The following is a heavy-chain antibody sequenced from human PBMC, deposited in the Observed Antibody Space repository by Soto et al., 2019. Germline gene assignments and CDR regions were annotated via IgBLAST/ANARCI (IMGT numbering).Heavy chain of an antibody. Sequence: ASVKVSCKASGYTFTSYGISWVRQAPGQGLEWMGWISAYNGNTNYAQKLQGRVTMTTDTSTSTAYMELRSLRSDDTAVYYCARDRDPADSSSWYRYYYYYYGMDVWGQGTTVTVSS. CDR2: ISAYNGNT. CDR3: ARDRDPADSSSWYRYYYYYYGMDV. J-gene: IGHJ6*02. D-gene: IGHD6-13*01. V-gene: IGHV1-18*01. CDR1: GYTFTSYG.